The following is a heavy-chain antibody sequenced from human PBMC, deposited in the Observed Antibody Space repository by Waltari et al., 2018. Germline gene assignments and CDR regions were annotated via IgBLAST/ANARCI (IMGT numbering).Heavy chain of an antibody. J-gene: IGHJ6*03. D-gene: IGHD6-6*01. CDR3: ARGHSSSKYYYYYMDV. CDR2: IIPILGIA. V-gene: IGHV1-69*04. Sequence: QVQLVQSGAEVTKPGSSVKVSCKASVGTFSSYAISWVRQAPGQGLEWMGGIIPILGIANYAQKFQGRVTITADESTSTAYMELSSLRSEDTAVYYCARGHSSSKYYYYYMDVWGKGTTVTVSS. CDR1: VGTFSSYA.